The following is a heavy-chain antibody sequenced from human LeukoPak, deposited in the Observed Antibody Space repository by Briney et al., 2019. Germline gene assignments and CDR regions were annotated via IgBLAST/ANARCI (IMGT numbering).Heavy chain of an antibody. Sequence: PGGSLRLSCAASGFIFDDYGMSWVRQAPGKGLEWVSAISGSGGSTYYADSVKGRFTISRDNAKNSLYLQMNSLRAEDTAVYYCASSTTVTTSLWGAFDIWGQGTMVTVSS. CDR3: ASSTTVTTSLWGAFDI. D-gene: IGHD4-17*01. CDR2: ISGSGGST. J-gene: IGHJ3*02. V-gene: IGHV3-23*01. CDR1: GFIFDDYG.